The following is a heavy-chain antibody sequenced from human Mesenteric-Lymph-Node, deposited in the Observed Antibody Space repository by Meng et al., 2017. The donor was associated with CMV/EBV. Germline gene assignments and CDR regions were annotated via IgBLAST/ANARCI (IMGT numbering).Heavy chain of an antibody. CDR2: IYSGGSST. D-gene: IGHD5-24*01. J-gene: IGHJ4*02. CDR3: ARLEEMATFY. V-gene: IGHV3-23*03. Sequence: GESLKISCAASGFTFRSYAMSWVRQAPGKGLEWVSVIYSGGSSTYYADSVKGRFTISRDNSKNTLYLQMNSLRAEDTAVYYCARLEEMATFYWGQGTLVTVSS. CDR1: GFTFRSYA.